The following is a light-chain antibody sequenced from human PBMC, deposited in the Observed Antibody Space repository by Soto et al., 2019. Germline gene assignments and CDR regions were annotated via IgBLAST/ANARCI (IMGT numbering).Light chain of an antibody. V-gene: IGKV1-33*01. CDR1: QDITNY. CDR3: QQYYNLPRT. Sequence: DILMTQSPSSLSATVEDRVTITCQASQDITNYLNWYQQKPGKAPKLLIYDASNLETGVPSRFSGSGSGTDVTFTISSLQPEDIATYYCQQYYNLPRTFGQGTNLEIK. J-gene: IGKJ2*01. CDR2: DAS.